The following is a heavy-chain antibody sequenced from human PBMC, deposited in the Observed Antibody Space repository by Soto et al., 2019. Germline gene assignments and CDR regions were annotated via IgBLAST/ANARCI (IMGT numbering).Heavy chain of an antibody. J-gene: IGHJ6*02. V-gene: IGHV4-30-4*01. CDR3: ARDGSGSYHMDV. Sequence: PSETLSLTCTVSGGSISSGDFHWTWIRQPPGKGLEWIGYFYHSGSTYYNPSLKSRVTISVDTSKNQFSLKLSSVTAADTAVYYCARDGSGSYHMDVWGQGTTVTVSS. CDR2: FYHSGST. CDR1: GGSISSGDFH. D-gene: IGHD3-10*01.